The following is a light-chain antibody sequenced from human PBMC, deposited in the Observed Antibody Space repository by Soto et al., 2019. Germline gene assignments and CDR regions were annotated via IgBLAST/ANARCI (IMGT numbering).Light chain of an antibody. Sequence: EIVLTQSPGTLSLSPGERATLSCRASQSVSSSYLAWYQQKPGQAPRLLIYGASSRATGIPDRFSGSGSATDFTLTISRLEPEDFAVYYCQQWDTFGQGTKLEIK. CDR2: GAS. V-gene: IGKV3-20*01. CDR1: QSVSSSY. J-gene: IGKJ2*01. CDR3: QQWDT.